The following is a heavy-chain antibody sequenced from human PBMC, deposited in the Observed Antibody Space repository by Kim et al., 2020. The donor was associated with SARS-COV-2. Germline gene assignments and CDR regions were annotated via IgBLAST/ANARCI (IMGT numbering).Heavy chain of an antibody. J-gene: IGHJ4*02. V-gene: IGHV3-30*18. CDR2: ISYDGSNK. D-gene: IGHD6-13*01. CDR1: GFTFSSHG. Sequence: GGSLRLSCAASGFTFSSHGMHWVRQASGKGLEWVALISYDGSNKYYADSVKGRFTISRDNSKNTLYLQMNSLRPEDTAVFYCAKVAAAAEQSSMDYWGRGTLVTVSS. CDR3: AKVAAAAEQSSMDY.